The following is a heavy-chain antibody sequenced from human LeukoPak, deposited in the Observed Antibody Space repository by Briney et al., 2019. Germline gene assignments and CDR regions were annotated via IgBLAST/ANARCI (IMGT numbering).Heavy chain of an antibody. Sequence: GASVKVSCKASGYTFTSYGISWVRQAPGQGLEWMGWISAYNGNTNYAHKLQGRVTMTTDTSTSTAYMELRSLRSDDTAVYYCARDVLRFLEWFPSNWFDPWGQGTLVTVSS. CDR1: GYTFTSYG. V-gene: IGHV1-18*01. J-gene: IGHJ5*02. D-gene: IGHD3-3*01. CDR3: ARDVLRFLEWFPSNWFDP. CDR2: ISAYNGNT.